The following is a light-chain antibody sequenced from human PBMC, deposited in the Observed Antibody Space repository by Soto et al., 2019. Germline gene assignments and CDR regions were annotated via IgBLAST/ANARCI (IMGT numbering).Light chain of an antibody. CDR1: QGIRHY. J-gene: IGKJ4*01. Sequence: AIQMTQSPSSLSASVGDRVTITCRASQGIRHYLGWYQQKPGKAPKILIYAASSLQSGVPSRFSGSGSGTDFTLTISSLQPEDFAPYYCLQDYNYPLTFGGGTKVEIK. CDR2: AAS. CDR3: LQDYNYPLT. V-gene: IGKV1-6*01.